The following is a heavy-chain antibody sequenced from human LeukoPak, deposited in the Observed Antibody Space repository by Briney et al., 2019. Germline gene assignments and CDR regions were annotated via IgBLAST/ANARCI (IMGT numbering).Heavy chain of an antibody. D-gene: IGHD3-22*01. J-gene: IGHJ4*02. CDR3: ARSYDSSGNYGDY. Sequence: GGSLRLSCAASGFTVSSNYMSWVRQAPGKGLEWVSVIYSGGSAYYADSVEGRFTISRDNSKNTLYLQMNSLRAEDTAVYYCARSYDSSGNYGDYWGQGTLVTVSS. CDR2: IYSGGSA. CDR1: GFTVSSNY. V-gene: IGHV3-66*02.